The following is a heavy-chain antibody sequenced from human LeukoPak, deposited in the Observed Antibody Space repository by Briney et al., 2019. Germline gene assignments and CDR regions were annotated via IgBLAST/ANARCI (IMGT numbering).Heavy chain of an antibody. Sequence: TPSETLSLTCTVSGGSISSSSYYWGWIRQPPGKGLEWIGYIYYSGSTNYNPSLKSRVTISVDTSKNQFSLKLSSVTAADTAVYYCARTMVRGVITDYWGQGTLVTVSS. CDR3: ARTMVRGVITDY. D-gene: IGHD3-10*01. V-gene: IGHV4-61*05. CDR2: IYYSGST. J-gene: IGHJ4*02. CDR1: GGSISSSSYY.